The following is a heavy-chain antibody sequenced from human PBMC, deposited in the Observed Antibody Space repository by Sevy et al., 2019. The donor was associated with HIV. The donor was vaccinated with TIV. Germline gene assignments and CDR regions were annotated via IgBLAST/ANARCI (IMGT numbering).Heavy chain of an antibody. Sequence: GESLKISCTASGFTFGDYAMSWFRQAPGKGLEWVGFIKTKTYSGTTEYAASVKGRFIISRDDSKNIAYQQMNSLKTGDTAVYYCTRDLYGSGWFYFDYWGQGTLVTVSS. CDR2: IKTKTYSGTT. CDR3: TRDLYGSGWFYFDY. V-gene: IGHV3-49*03. D-gene: IGHD6-19*01. J-gene: IGHJ4*02. CDR1: GFTFGDYA.